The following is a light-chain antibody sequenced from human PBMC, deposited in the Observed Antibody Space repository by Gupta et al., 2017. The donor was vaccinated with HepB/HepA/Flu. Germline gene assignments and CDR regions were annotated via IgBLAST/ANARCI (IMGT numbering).Light chain of an antibody. CDR1: SSDVGGYNY. CDR2: DVS. V-gene: IGLV2-11*01. J-gene: IGLJ2*01. Sequence: SDLTQSRSVSGSPGQSVTISCTGTSSDVGGYNYVSWYQQHPGKAPTLMIYDVSKRPSCVPDRFSGSKSGNTASLTISGLQAEDEADYYCCSYAGSYTLVVFGGGTKLTVL. CDR3: CSYAGSYTLVV.